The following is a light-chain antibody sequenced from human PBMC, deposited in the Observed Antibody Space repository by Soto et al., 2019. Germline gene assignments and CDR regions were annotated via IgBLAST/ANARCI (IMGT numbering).Light chain of an antibody. CDR3: QQYNNWWT. Sequence: EIVMTQSPATLSVSPGERATLSCRASQSVSSNLAWYQQKPGQAPRLLIYGASTRDTGIQARFSGSGSGTEFTLTISSLQSEDFAVYYCQQYNNWWTFGQGTKVEIK. CDR2: GAS. V-gene: IGKV3-15*01. J-gene: IGKJ1*01. CDR1: QSVSSN.